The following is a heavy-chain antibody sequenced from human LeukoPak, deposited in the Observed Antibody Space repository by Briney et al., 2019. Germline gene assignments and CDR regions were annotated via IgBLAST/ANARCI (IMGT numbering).Heavy chain of an antibody. CDR1: GFTFSRYS. J-gene: IGHJ4*02. V-gene: IGHV3-21*04. CDR3: ARVRPGNYFDY. CDR2: ISSSSSYI. Sequence: PGGSLRLSCAASGFTFSRYSMNWVRQAPGKGLEWVSSISSSSSYIYYADSVKCRFTISRDNAKNSLSLQMNSLRAEDTAVYYCARVRPGNYFDYWGQGTLVTVSS.